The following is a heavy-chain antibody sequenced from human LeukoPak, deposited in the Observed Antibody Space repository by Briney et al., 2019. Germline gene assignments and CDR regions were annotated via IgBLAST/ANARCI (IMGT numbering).Heavy chain of an antibody. CDR3: ATSSGYSHTWGAFDY. CDR2: INPSGGST. V-gene: IGHV1-46*01. D-gene: IGHD5-18*01. CDR1: GYTFTSYY. Sequence: ASVKVSCKASGYTFTSYYMHWVRQAPGQGLEWMGIINPSGGSTSYAQKFQGRVTMTRDTSINTAYMELRRLKSDDTAVYYCATSSGYSHTWGAFDYWGQGALVTVSS. J-gene: IGHJ4*02.